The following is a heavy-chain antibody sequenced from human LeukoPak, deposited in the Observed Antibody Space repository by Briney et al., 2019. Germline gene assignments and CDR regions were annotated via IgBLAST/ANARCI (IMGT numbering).Heavy chain of an antibody. CDR1: GGSFSGYY. D-gene: IGHD6-13*01. J-gene: IGHJ4*02. CDR2: INHSGST. Sequence: SETLSLTCAVYGGSFSGYYWSWIRQPPGKGLEWIGEINHSGSTNYNPSLKSRVTISVDTSKNQFSLELSSVTAADTAVYYCARSIAAAGYWGQGTLVTVSS. CDR3: ARSIAAAGY. V-gene: IGHV4-34*01.